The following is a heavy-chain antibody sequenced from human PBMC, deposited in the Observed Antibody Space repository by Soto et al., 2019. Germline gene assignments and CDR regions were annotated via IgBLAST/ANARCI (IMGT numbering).Heavy chain of an antibody. Sequence: GGSLRLSCAASGFTFSSYSMNWVRQAPGKGLEWVSSISSSSSYIYYADSVKGRFTISRDNAKNSLYLQMNSLRAEDTAVYYCARDGRGPDIVVVPASDWGQGTLVTVSS. CDR1: GFTFSSYS. J-gene: IGHJ4*02. D-gene: IGHD2-2*01. CDR3: ARDGRGPDIVVVPASD. V-gene: IGHV3-21*01. CDR2: ISSSSSYI.